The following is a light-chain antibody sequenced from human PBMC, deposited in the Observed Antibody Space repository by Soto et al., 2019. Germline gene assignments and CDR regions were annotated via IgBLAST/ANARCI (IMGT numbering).Light chain of an antibody. V-gene: IGKV3-20*01. J-gene: IGKJ1*01. CDR3: QQYGGSPPGT. CDR2: GAS. CDR1: QILSGTF. Sequence: IVLTQSPGTLSLSPGERATLSCRAGQILSGTFLAWYQQKPGQPPRLLIYGASNRATGIPDRFTGSGSGTEFTLTINRLEPEDFAVYYCQQYGGSPPGTFGQGTKVEFK.